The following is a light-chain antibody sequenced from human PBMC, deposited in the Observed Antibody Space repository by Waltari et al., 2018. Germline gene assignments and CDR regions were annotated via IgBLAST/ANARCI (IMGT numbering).Light chain of an antibody. Sequence: SYVLTQTPSVSLAPGQTAIITCGGDNIKSQSVHWYQLQPGQAPVLVMFYDSDRPPGIPDRFSGSNSGNTATLTISRVEDDDEADYFCQVWDDSNNSGVFGGGTKLTVL. J-gene: IGLJ2*01. V-gene: IGLV3-21*04. CDR3: QVWDDSNNSGV. CDR2: YDS. CDR1: NIKSQS.